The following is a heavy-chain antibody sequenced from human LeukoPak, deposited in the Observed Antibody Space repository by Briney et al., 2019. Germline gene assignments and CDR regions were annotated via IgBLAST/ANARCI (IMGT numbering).Heavy chain of an antibody. CDR3: ARDYSYYYDSTGTSQFGLFDL. D-gene: IGHD3-22*01. CDR2: INWNGAAT. J-gene: IGHJ2*01. V-gene: IGHV3-20*04. CDR1: GFTFDDYG. Sequence: GGSLRLSCEGSGFTFDDYGISWVRHVPGKGLQWVSGINWNGAATGHGDSVKGRFTISRDNAKNSLFLQMNSLRAEDTAVYYCARDYSYYYDSTGTSQFGLFDLWGRGTLVTVSS.